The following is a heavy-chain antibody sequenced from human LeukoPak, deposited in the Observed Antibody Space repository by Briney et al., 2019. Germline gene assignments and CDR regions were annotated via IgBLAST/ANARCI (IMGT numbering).Heavy chain of an antibody. CDR2: IWYDGSNK. Sequence: GGSLRLSCAASGFTFSSYGMRWVRQAPGKGLEWVAVIWYDGSNKYYADSVKGRFTISRDNSKNTLYLQMNSLRAEDTAVYYCSCLWFGELSGAFDIWGQGTMVTVSS. V-gene: IGHV3-33*01. CDR3: SCLWFGELSGAFDI. CDR1: GFTFSSYG. J-gene: IGHJ3*02. D-gene: IGHD3-10*01.